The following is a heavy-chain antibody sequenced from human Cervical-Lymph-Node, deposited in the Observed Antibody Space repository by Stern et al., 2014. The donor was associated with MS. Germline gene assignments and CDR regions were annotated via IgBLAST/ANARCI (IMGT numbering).Heavy chain of an antibody. J-gene: IGHJ4*02. Sequence: VQLVESGGGLVKPGGSLRLSCAASGFSFSDYYISWIRQAPGKGLEWVTYISGSTSYTKYADSVKGRFTISRDNTKNSLYLQMNSLGAEDTAVYYCARGYSSGWYAGSDYWGQGSLVTVSS. CDR1: GFSFSDYY. D-gene: IGHD6-19*01. CDR2: ISGSTSYT. V-gene: IGHV3-11*06. CDR3: ARGYSSGWYAGSDY.